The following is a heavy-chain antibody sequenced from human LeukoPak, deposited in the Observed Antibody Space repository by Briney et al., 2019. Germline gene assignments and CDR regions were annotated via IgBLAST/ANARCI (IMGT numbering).Heavy chain of an antibody. J-gene: IGHJ4*02. CDR3: AKERIGGSLDY. Sequence: GGSLRLSCAASGFSFQDYTMHWVRQSPGKGLEWVSQISWSGGTTYYADSVKGRFTISRDNSRNSLYLQMNGLRTEDTALYYCAKERIGGSLDYWGQGTLLTVSS. V-gene: IGHV3-43*01. CDR2: ISWSGGTT. CDR1: GFSFQDYT. D-gene: IGHD3-10*01.